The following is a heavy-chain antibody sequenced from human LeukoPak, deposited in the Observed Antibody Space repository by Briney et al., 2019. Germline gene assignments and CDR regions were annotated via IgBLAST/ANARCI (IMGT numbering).Heavy chain of an antibody. CDR1: GGSISSSSYY. V-gene: IGHV4-39*02. D-gene: IGHD6-13*01. CDR3: ARRIIAAAAYFDY. J-gene: IGHJ4*02. Sequence: SETLSLNCTVSGGSISSSSYYWGWIRQPPGKGLEWIGSIYYSGSTYYNPSLKSRVTISVDTSKNHFSLKVSSVTAADTAVYYCARRIIAAAAYFDYWGQGTLVTVSS. CDR2: IYYSGST.